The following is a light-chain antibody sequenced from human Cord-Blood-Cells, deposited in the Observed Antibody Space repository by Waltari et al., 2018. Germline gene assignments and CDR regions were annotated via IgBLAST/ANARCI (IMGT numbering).Light chain of an antibody. CDR1: SSHIGSNN. V-gene: IGLV1-44*01. CDR3: AAWDDSLNGVV. CDR2: SNN. Sequence: QSVLTQPPSASGTPGQRVTITCSGSSSHIGSNNVNWYQQLPGKAPKLLIYSNNPRPSGVPDRFSGSNSGTSASLAISGLQSEDEADYYCAAWDDSLNGVVFGGGTKLTVL. J-gene: IGLJ2*01.